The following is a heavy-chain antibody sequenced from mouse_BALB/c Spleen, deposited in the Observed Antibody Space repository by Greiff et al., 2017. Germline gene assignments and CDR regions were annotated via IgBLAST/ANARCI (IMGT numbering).Heavy chain of an antibody. V-gene: IGHV5-6-5*01. J-gene: IGHJ2*01. CDR1: GFTFSSYA. CDR3: ARRSYYGSSYVGGLFDY. Sequence: EVQGVESGGGLVKPGGSLKLSCAASGFTFSSYAMSWVRQTPEKRLEWVASISSGGSTYYPDSVKGRFTISRDNARNILYLQMSSLRSEDTAMYYCARRSYYGSSYVGGLFDYWGQGTTLTVSS. CDR2: ISSGGST. D-gene: IGHD1-1*01.